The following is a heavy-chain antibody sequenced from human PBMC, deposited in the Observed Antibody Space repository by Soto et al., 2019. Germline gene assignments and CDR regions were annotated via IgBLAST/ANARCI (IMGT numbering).Heavy chain of an antibody. CDR2: IFSNDEK. CDR1: GFSLSNARMG. D-gene: IGHD2-2*01. J-gene: IGHJ5*02. Sequence: VSGPTLVNPTETLTLTCTVSGFSLSNARMGVSWIRQPPGKALEWLAHIFSNDEKSYSTSLKSRLTISKDTSKSQVVLTMTNMDPVDTATYYCARMVVPAAKKSNWFDPWGQGTLVTVSS. V-gene: IGHV2-26*01. CDR3: ARMVVPAAKKSNWFDP.